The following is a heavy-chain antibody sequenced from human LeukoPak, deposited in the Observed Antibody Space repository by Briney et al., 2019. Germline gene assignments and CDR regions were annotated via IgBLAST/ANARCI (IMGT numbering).Heavy chain of an antibody. CDR1: GYTFTSYG. J-gene: IGHJ4*02. D-gene: IGHD6-13*01. CDR2: ISAYNGNT. CDR3: ARDRIAAAGTVSSLDY. Sequence: ASVKVSCKASGYTFTSYGISWVRQASGQGLEWMGWISAYNGNTNYAQKLQGRVTMTTDTSTNTAYMELRSLRSDDTAVYYCARDRIAAAGTVSSLDYWGQGTLVTVSS. V-gene: IGHV1-18*01.